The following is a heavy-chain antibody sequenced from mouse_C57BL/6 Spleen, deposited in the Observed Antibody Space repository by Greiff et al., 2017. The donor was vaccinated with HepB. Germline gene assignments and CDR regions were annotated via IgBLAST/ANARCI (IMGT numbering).Heavy chain of an antibody. CDR1: GYAFSSYW. J-gene: IGHJ4*01. D-gene: IGHD1-1*01. CDR3: VRVVATPYAMDY. Sequence: VQLQQSGAELVKPGASVKISCKASGYAFSSYWMNWVKQRPGKGLEWIGQIYPGDGDTNYNGKFKGKATLTADKSSSTAYMQLSSLTSEDSAVYFCVRVVATPYAMDYWGQGTSVTVSS. CDR2: IYPGDGDT. V-gene: IGHV1-80*01.